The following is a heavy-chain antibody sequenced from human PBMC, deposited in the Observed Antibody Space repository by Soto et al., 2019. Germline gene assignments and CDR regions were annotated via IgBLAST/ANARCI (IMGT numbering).Heavy chain of an antibody. V-gene: IGHV4-30-2*01. CDR3: AGGIAARPLGY. CDR1: GGSISSGGYS. CDR2: IYHSGST. J-gene: IGHJ4*02. Sequence: QLQLQESGSGLVKPSQTLSLTCAVSGGSISSGGYSWSWIRQPPGKGLEWIGYIYHSGSTYYNPSLQSRDTISGDRSKNQFSLKLSSVTAADTAVYYCAGGIAARPLGYWGQGTLVTVSS. D-gene: IGHD6-6*01.